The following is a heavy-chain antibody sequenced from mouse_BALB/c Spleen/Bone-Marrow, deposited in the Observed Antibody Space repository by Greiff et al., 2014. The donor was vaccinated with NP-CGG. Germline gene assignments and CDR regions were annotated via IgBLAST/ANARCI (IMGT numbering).Heavy chain of an antibody. J-gene: IGHJ4*01. CDR2: IYPVNVHA. D-gene: IGHD2-3*01. CDR3: ARWLLPYYAMDY. CDR1: GYTFTNYY. Sequence: VQRVESGPELVKPGASVRISCKASGYTFTNYYIHWVKQRPGQGLEWIGWIYPVNVHANFNEKFRGKATLTADKSSSTAYMQLSSLTSEDSAVYFCARWLLPYYAMDYWGQGTSVTVSS. V-gene: IGHV1S56*01.